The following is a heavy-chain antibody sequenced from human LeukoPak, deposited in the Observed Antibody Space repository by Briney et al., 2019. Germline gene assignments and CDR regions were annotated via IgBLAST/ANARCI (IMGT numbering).Heavy chain of an antibody. CDR2: IRDSGET. V-gene: IGHV3-66*03. CDR1: GFSVSNYY. J-gene: IGHJ5*02. D-gene: IGHD2-15*01. Sequence: PGGSLRLSCAISGFSVSNYYMSWVRQAPGKGLEWVSLIRDSGETFYADSVKGRFTISRDNSKNTMYLQMNRLRVEDTAVYLCARDRAATQDWVEFDPWGQGTLVTVSS. CDR3: ARDRAATQDWVEFDP.